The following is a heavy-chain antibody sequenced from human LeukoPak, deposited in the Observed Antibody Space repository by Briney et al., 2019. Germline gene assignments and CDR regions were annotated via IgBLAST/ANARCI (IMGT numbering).Heavy chain of an antibody. V-gene: IGHV3-7*01. J-gene: IGHJ4*02. CDR1: GFTFSSYW. CDR3: ASGPADFDY. Sequence: PGGSLRLSCAASGFTFSSYWMRWVRQAPGKGLEWVANIKQDGSEKYYVDSVRGRFTISRDNAKNSLYLQMNSLRAEDTAVYYCASGPADFDYWGQGTLVTVSP. CDR2: IKQDGSEK. D-gene: IGHD6-19*01.